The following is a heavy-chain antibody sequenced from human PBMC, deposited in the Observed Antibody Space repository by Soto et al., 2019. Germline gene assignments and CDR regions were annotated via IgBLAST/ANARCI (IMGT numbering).Heavy chain of an antibody. V-gene: IGHV1-46*01. Sequence: QVQLVQSGAEVKEPGASVKVSCKASGYTFTAYWIHWVRQAPGQGPEWMARIDPKNGETKYARVLEGRITVTSQASTSSVYMEISSLTSDDTAFYYCVRDRPHAWFDPWGQGTLVTVSS. CDR1: GYTFTAYW. CDR2: IDPKNGET. J-gene: IGHJ5*02. CDR3: VRDRPHAWFDP.